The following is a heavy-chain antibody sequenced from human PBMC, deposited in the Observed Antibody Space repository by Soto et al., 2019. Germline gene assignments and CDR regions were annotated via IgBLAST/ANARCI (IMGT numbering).Heavy chain of an antibody. V-gene: IGHV2-5*02. CDR3: AHRHNHFWSGSEGYFFDY. CDR2: IYWDGDK. J-gene: IGHJ4*02. D-gene: IGHD3-3*02. CDR1: GFSLSSSGVG. Sequence: SGPTLVNPTQTLTLTCTFSGFSLSSSGVGVGWIRQPPGKALEWLALIYWDGDKRYSPSLKNRLTVTKDTSKNQVVLTMTNMDPVDTATYYCAHRHNHFWSGSEGYFFDYWGQGTLVTVYS.